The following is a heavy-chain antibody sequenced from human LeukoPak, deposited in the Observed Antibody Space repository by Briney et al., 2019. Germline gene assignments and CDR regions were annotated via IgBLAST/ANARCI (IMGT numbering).Heavy chain of an antibody. V-gene: IGHV3-23*01. J-gene: IGHJ5*02. D-gene: IGHD2-15*01. CDR3: ARGPHNRGGRFSWFDP. CDR1: RFDFTTSA. Sequence: SGGSLRLSCAASRFDFTTSAMNWVRQAPGDRLEWVSGISADGGATYYVDSVKGRFTISRDNFKRTLYLQMNGLRAEDTAFYYCARGPHNRGGRFSWFDPWGQGTLVTVSS. CDR2: ISADGGAT.